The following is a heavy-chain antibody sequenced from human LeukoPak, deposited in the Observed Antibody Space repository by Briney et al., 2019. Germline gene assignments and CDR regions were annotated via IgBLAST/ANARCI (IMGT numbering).Heavy chain of an antibody. D-gene: IGHD6-13*01. CDR3: ASFGYSSSWYFDY. Sequence: GGSLRLSCAASGFTFSIYWMHWVRQAPGKGLVWVSHINKDGNTITYVDSVKGRFTISRDNAKNTLYLQMNSLRAEDTAVYYCASFGYSSSWYFDYWGQGTLVTVSS. J-gene: IGHJ4*02. CDR2: INKDGNTI. V-gene: IGHV3-74*01. CDR1: GFTFSIYW.